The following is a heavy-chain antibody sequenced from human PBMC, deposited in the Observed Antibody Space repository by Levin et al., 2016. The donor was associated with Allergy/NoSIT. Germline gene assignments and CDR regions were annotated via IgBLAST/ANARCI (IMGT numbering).Heavy chain of an antibody. CDR3: EGGVALAQDD. Sequence: GESLKISCAASGFTFSSYSMNWVRQAPGKGLEWVSSISSSSSYIYYADSVKGRFTISRDNSKNTLYLQMNSLRAEDTAVYYCEGGVALAQDDWGQGTLVTVSS. D-gene: IGHD3-3*01. J-gene: IGHJ4*02. V-gene: IGHV3-21*01. CDR1: GFTFSSYS. CDR2: ISSSSSYI.